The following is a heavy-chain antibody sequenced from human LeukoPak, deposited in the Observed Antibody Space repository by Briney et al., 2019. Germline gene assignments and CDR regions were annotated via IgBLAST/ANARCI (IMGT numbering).Heavy chain of an antibody. D-gene: IGHD2-2*01. CDR1: GFTFSSYA. V-gene: IGHV3-30*04. J-gene: IGHJ6*02. CDR3: AKDQFPDEPAATYYYYGMDV. CDR2: ISYDGSNK. Sequence: GGSLRLSCAASGFTFSSYAMHWVRQAPGKGLEWVAVISYDGSNKYYADSVKGRFTISRDNSKNTLYLQMNSLRAEDTAVYYCAKDQFPDEPAATYYYYGMDVWGQGTTVTVSS.